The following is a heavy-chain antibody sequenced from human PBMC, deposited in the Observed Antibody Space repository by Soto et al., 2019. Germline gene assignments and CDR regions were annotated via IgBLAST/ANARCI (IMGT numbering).Heavy chain of an antibody. D-gene: IGHD6-19*01. J-gene: IGHJ4*02. CDR2: SSPRGDTI. V-gene: IGHV3-48*02. CDR3: AKGPHTNVGWPYYFES. CDR1: GFSLANYP. Sequence: GESLKISCVASGFSLANYPMNWVRQTPGKGLEWISYSSPRGDTIYYADSVEGRFTISRDNARNSLSLHMSSLRDEDSALYYCAKGPHTNVGWPYYFESWGQGVPVT.